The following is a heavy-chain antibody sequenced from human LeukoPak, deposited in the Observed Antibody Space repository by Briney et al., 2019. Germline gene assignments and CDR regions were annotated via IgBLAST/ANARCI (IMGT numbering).Heavy chain of an antibody. CDR2: IYYSGGT. CDR1: GGSISSYY. V-gene: IGHV4-59*01. J-gene: IGHJ3*02. Sequence: SETLSLTCTVSGGSISSYYWSWIRQPPGKGLEWIGYIYYSGGTNYNPSLKSRVTISVDTSKNQFSLKLSSVTAADTAVYYCARGPLYYAFDIWGQGTMVTVSS. CDR3: ARGPLYYAFDI. D-gene: IGHD2-2*02.